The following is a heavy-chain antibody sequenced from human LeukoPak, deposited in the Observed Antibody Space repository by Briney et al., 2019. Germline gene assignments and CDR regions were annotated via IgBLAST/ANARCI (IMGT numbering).Heavy chain of an antibody. D-gene: IGHD3-16*02. CDR2: MSPNSGNT. CDR3: ATADYVWGSYRSPFDY. J-gene: IGHJ4*02. CDR1: GYTFTSYD. V-gene: IGHV1-8*01. Sequence: GASVKVSCKASGYTFTSYDINWVRQATGQGLEWMGWMSPNSGNTGYAQKFQGRVTMTEDTSTDTAYMELSSLRSEDTAVYYCATADYVWGSYRSPFDYWGQGTLVTVSS.